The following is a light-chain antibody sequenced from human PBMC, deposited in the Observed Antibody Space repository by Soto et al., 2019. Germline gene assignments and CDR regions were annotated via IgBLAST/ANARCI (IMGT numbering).Light chain of an antibody. CDR3: QQSYSTPQYT. CDR1: QSVLYSSNNKNY. Sequence: DIVMTQSPDSLAVSLGERATINCKSSQSVLYSSNNKNYLAWYQQKPGQPPKLLIYWASTRESGVPDRFSGSGSGTDFTLTISSQQAEDVAVYYCQQSYSTPQYTFGQGTKLEIK. V-gene: IGKV4-1*01. CDR2: WAS. J-gene: IGKJ2*01.